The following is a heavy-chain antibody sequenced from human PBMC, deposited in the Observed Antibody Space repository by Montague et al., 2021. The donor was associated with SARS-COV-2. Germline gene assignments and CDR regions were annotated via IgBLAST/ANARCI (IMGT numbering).Heavy chain of an antibody. CDR1: GDSTSCPNCY. J-gene: IGHJ5*02. CDR2: IYNSGTT. CDR3: ARHRNYGDHSLDNWFHP. V-gene: IGHV4-39*01. D-gene: IGHD4-17*01. Sequence: SETLSPTRTVSGDSTSCPNCYWGWIRQPPGKGLDWIGTIYNSGTTYYXPSVKSRLTTSIDTSKNQFSLKLSSVTAADTAVYYCARHRNYGDHSLDNWFHPWGQGTLVTVSS.